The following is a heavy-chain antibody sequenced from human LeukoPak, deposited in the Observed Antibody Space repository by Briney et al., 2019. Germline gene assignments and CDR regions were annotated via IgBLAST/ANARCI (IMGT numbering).Heavy chain of an antibody. D-gene: IGHD3-22*01. J-gene: IGHJ4*02. CDR3: ARSPYYYDNNDYYCDY. CDR1: GGSISSFY. V-gene: IGHV4-59*01. CDR2: IYYSGTT. Sequence: SQTLSLTCTVSGGSISSFYWNWIRQPPGKELEWIGYIYYSGTTNYNPSLKSRVTISVDTSKNQFSLKLSSVTAADTAVYYCARSPYYYDNNDYYCDYWGQGTLVTVSS.